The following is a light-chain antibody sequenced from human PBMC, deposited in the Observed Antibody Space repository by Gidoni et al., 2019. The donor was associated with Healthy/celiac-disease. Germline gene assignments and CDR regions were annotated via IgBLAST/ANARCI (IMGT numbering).Light chain of an antibody. CDR2: DAS. Sequence: DIVFTQSPATLSLSPGERATLSCRASQSVSSYLAWYQQKPGQAPRLLIYDASNRATGIPARFSSSGSGTNFTLTIGSLEPEDFAVYYCQQRSNWPITFGQGTRLEIK. CDR3: QQRSNWPIT. CDR1: QSVSSY. J-gene: IGKJ5*01. V-gene: IGKV3-11*01.